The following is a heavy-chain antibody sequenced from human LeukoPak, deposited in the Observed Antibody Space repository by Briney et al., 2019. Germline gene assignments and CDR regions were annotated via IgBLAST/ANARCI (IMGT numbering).Heavy chain of an antibody. J-gene: IGHJ5*02. D-gene: IGHD6-13*01. CDR3: ARDRIAARWFDP. CDR2: ISSSGSTI. V-gene: IGHV3-48*03. CDR1: GFTFSSYE. Sequence: GGSLRLSCAASGFTFSSYEMNWVRQAPGKGLEWVSYISSSGSTIYYADSAKGRFTISRDNAKNSLYLQMNSLRAEDTAVYYCARDRIAARWFDPWGQGTLVTVSS.